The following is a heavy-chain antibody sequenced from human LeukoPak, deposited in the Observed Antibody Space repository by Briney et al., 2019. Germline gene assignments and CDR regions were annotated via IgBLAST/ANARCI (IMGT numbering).Heavy chain of an antibody. CDR3: ARGSAATGYVYYFDY. CDR1: GGSISSGGYY. CDR2: INYSGST. Sequence: SETLSLTCTVSGGSISSGGYYWSWIRQHPGKGLEWIGYINYSGSTYYNPSLKSRVTISVDTSKNQFSLKLSSVTAADTAVYYCARGSAATGYVYYFDYWGQGTLVTVSS. V-gene: IGHV4-31*03. J-gene: IGHJ4*02. D-gene: IGHD6-25*01.